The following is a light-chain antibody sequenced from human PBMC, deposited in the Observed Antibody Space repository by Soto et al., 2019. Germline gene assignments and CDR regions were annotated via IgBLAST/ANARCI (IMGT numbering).Light chain of an antibody. J-gene: IGLJ3*02. CDR3: QSFDSRLSGWV. Sequence: QSVLTQPPSMSGAPGQRVTISCTGTSSNIGAVYDVHWYQQLPGTAPKLLIYGNSNRPSGVPDRFSGSKSGTSASLAITGLQAEDEADYYCQSFDSRLSGWVFGGGTKVTVL. CDR2: GNS. V-gene: IGLV1-40*01. CDR1: SSNIGAVYD.